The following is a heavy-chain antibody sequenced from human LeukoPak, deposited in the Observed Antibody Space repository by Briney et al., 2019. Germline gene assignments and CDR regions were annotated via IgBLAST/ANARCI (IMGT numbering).Heavy chain of an antibody. D-gene: IGHD2-15*01. CDR1: GFTFSSYA. J-gene: IGHJ6*02. Sequence: PGRSLRLSCAASGFTFSSYAMHWVRQAPGKGLEWVAVISYDGSNKYYADSVKGRFTISRDNSKNTLYLQMNSLRAEDTAVYYCAKGWTSLDVWGQGTTVTVSS. CDR2: ISYDGSNK. V-gene: IGHV3-30-3*01. CDR3: AKGWTSLDV.